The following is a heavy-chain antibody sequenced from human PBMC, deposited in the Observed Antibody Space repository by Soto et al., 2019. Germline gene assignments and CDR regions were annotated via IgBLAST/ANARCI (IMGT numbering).Heavy chain of an antibody. Sequence: QVQLVQSGAEVKKPGASVKVSCKASGYTFTSYHITWVRQAPGQGLEWMGWISAYNGNTNYAQKLQGRVTMTTDTFTSTTLQEAAGLGSGGPARLFRARDSPPPREWGQGTLVTVSS. CDR1: GYTFTSYH. V-gene: IGHV1-18*01. CDR3: ARDSPPPRE. CDR2: ISAYNGNT. J-gene: IGHJ4*02.